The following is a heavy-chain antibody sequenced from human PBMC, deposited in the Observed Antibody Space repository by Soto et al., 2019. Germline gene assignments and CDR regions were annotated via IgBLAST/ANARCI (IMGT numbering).Heavy chain of an antibody. D-gene: IGHD3-10*01. CDR2: IYYSGST. J-gene: IGHJ4*02. CDR1: GGSISSYY. Sequence: SETLSLTCTVSGGSISSYYWSWIRQPPGKGLEWIGYIYYSGSTNYHPSLKSRVTISVDTSKNQFSLKLSSVTAADTAVYYCARARDLYGSGRPFDYWGQGTLVTVSS. CDR3: ARARDLYGSGRPFDY. V-gene: IGHV4-59*01.